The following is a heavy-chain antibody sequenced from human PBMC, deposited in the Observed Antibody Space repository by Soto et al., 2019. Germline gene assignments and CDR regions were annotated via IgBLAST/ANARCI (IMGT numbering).Heavy chain of an antibody. V-gene: IGHV5-51*01. D-gene: IGHD3-10*01. Sequence: PGESLKISCKGSGYSFTSYWIGWVRQMPGKGLEWMGIIYPGDSDTRYSPSFQGQVTISADKSISTAYLQWSSLKASDTAMYYCARRLSYYYGSSYGMDVWGQGTTDTVSS. CDR2: IYPGDSDT. CDR1: GYSFTSYW. J-gene: IGHJ6*01. CDR3: ARRLSYYYGSSYGMDV.